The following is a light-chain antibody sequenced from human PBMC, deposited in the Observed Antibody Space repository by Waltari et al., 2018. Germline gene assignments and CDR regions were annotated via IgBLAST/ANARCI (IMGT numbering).Light chain of an antibody. V-gene: IGKV2-30*02. J-gene: IGKJ2*01. CDR2: KVS. Sequence: DVVLTQSPLSLPVTLGQPASISCRSSQGLVHSDGNTYLNWFHQRPGQSPRRLIYKVSHRDSGVPDTFSGSGSGTDFTLKISRVEADDVAVYYCQQYFSPPYTFGQGTKLEIK. CDR3: QQYFSPPYT. CDR1: QGLVHSDGNTY.